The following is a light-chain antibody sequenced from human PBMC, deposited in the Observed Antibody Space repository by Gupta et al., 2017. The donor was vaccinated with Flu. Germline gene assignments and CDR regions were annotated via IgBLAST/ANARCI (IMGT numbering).Light chain of an antibody. Sequence: GDRVTITCRASHNIDTWLAWYQQRPGKAPKLLIYKASNLQSGVPSRFSGSGSGTEFTLAISSLQPDDVAIYYCQQYNNYPCTFGRGTKVEI. CDR3: QQYNNYPCT. J-gene: IGKJ4*02. CDR2: KAS. CDR1: HNIDTW. V-gene: IGKV1-5*03.